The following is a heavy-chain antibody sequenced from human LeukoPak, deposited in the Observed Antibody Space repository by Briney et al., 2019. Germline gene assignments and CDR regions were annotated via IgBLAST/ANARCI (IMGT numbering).Heavy chain of an antibody. V-gene: IGHV4-59*04. D-gene: IGHD3-22*01. Sequence: SETLSLTCTVSGGSISSYYWSWIRQPPGKGLEWIGYIYYSGSTYYNPSLKSRVTISVDTSKNQFSLKLSSVAAADTAVYYCARDDSRVTFDYWGQGTLVTVSS. CDR3: ARDDSRVTFDY. CDR1: GGSISSYY. J-gene: IGHJ4*02. CDR2: IYYSGST.